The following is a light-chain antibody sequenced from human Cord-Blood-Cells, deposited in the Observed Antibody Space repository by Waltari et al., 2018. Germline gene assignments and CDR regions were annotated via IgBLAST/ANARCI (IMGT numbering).Light chain of an antibody. Sequence: DIVMTQSPDPLAVSLGERATINCKSSPSVLYSSNNKNYLAWYQQKPGQPPKLLIYWASTRESGVPDRFSGSGSGTDFTLTISSLQAEDVAVYYCQQYYSTPPTFGQGTKVEIK. CDR2: WAS. J-gene: IGKJ1*01. CDR1: PSVLYSSNNKNY. CDR3: QQYYSTPPT. V-gene: IGKV4-1*01.